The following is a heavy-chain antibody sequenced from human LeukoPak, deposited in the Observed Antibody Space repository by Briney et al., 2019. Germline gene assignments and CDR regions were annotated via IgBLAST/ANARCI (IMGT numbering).Heavy chain of an antibody. J-gene: IGHJ5*02. CDR1: GGSISSSSYY. CDR2: IYHSGST. Sequence: SETLSLTCTVSGGSISSSSYYWGWIRQPPGKGLEWIGYIYHSGSTYYNPSLKSRVTISVDRSKNQFSLKLSSVTAADTAVYYCARTGYCSGGSCYSGWFDPWGQGTLVTVSS. CDR3: ARTGYCSGGSCYSGWFDP. V-gene: IGHV4-30-2*01. D-gene: IGHD2-15*01.